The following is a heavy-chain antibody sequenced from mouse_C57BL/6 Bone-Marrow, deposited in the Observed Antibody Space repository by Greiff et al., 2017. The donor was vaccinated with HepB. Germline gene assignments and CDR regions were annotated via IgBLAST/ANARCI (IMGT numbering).Heavy chain of an antibody. CDR2: IDPSDSYT. Sequence: QVHVKQPGAELVMPGASVKLSCKASGYTFTSYWMHWVKQRPGQGLEWIGEIDPSDSYTNYNQKFKGKSTLTVDKSSSTAYMQLSSLTSEDSAVYYCAREYYGSRDYWGQGTTLTVSS. CDR1: GYTFTSYW. V-gene: IGHV1-69*01. J-gene: IGHJ2*01. D-gene: IGHD1-1*01. CDR3: AREYYGSRDY.